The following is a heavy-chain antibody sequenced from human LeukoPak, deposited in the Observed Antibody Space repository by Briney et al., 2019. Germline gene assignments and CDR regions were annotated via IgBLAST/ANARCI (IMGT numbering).Heavy chain of an antibody. CDR1: GYTFTGYY. CDR3: ARATRQLVLVY. Sequence: APLKVSCKASGYTFTGYYMHWVRQAPGARLEWRGWINPNSGVTNDAQKFQGRVPMTRETSISTAYMELSRLRSDDTAVYYCARATRQLVLVYWGQGTLVTVSS. J-gene: IGHJ4*02. D-gene: IGHD6-6*01. V-gene: IGHV1-2*02. CDR2: INPNSGVT.